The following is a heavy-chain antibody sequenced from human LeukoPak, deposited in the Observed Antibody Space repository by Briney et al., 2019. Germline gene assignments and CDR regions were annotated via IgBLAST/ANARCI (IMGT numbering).Heavy chain of an antibody. CDR3: ARPLSGYSSSLGY. CDR1: GFTFSSYE. Sequence: GGSLRLSCAASGFTFSSYEMNWVRQAPGKGLEWVSYISSSGNTIYYADSVKGRFTISRDNAKNSLYLQMNSLRAEDTAVYYCARPLSGYSSSLGYWGQGTLVTVSS. CDR2: ISSSGNTI. V-gene: IGHV3-48*03. J-gene: IGHJ4*02. D-gene: IGHD6-6*01.